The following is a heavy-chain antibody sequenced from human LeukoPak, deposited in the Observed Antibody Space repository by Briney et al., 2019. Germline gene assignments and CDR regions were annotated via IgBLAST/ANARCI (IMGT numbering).Heavy chain of an antibody. CDR3: ARDPGYQLLSVSYYHGMDV. V-gene: IGHV3-30-3*01. J-gene: IGHJ6*02. CDR1: GFTFSSCA. Sequence: GGSLRLSCAASGFTFSSCAMHWVRQAPGKGLEWVAVISYDGSNKYYADSVKGRFTISRDNSKNTLYLQMNSLRAEDTAVYYCARDPGYQLLSVSYYHGMDVWGQGTTVTVSS. CDR2: ISYDGSNK. D-gene: IGHD2-2*01.